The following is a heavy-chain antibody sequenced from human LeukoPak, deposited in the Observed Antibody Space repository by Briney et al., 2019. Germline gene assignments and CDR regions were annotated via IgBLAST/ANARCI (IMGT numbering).Heavy chain of an antibody. D-gene: IGHD2-21*02. CDR2: ILYSGNT. CDR1: GRSISSYY. J-gene: IGHJ6*03. CDR3: AREVVVVVTTIPTLYYMDV. Sequence: SETLSLTCTVSGRSISSYYWSWIRQPPGKGQEWIGYILYSGNTNYNPSLKSRVTMSVDTSKNQFSLKMTSVTAADTAVYYCAREVVVVVTTIPTLYYMDVWGKGTTVTVSS. V-gene: IGHV4-59*08.